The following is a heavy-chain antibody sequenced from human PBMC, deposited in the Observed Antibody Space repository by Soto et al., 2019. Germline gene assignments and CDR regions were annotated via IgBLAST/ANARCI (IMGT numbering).Heavy chain of an antibody. V-gene: IGHV1-18*01. CDR3: ARLLTAGVTSREDAFDI. CDR1: GYTFTSHG. D-gene: IGHD2-21*02. CDR2: NSTFNGKT. Sequence: VQLVQSGGEVKKPGASVKVSCKATGYTFTSHGISWVRQAPGQGLEWMGWNSTFNGKTDYAQKFQGRVTMTADPRPSTGYMELGSLRSGDTAVYYCARLLTAGVTSREDAFDIWGQGTKVTVSS. J-gene: IGHJ3*02.